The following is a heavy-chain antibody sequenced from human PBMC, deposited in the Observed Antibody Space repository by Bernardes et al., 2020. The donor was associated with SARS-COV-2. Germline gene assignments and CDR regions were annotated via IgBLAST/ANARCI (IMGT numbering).Heavy chain of an antibody. CDR2: INQDGSEM. CDR1: GFTFSDYW. V-gene: IGHV3-7*01. CDR3: ARDTVFDNTGYYYDAFDI. Sequence: GGSLRLSCVASGFTFSDYWMSWVRQAPGKGLEWVASINQDGSEMYYIDSMKGRFTLSRDNTKNSLYLQMNSLGAEDTAVYYCARDTVFDNTGYYYDAFDIWGRGTMVIVSA. D-gene: IGHD3-22*01. J-gene: IGHJ3*02.